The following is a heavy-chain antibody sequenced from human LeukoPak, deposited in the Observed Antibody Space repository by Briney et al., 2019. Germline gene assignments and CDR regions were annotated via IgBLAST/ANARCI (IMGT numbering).Heavy chain of an antibody. V-gene: IGHV3-23*01. CDR3: ARGQYSSSPFDY. J-gene: IGHJ4*02. CDR1: GFTFTSYA. D-gene: IGHD6-6*01. CDR2: ISGSGGST. Sequence: GGSLRLSCATSGFTFTSYAMSWVRQAPEKGLEWVSSISGSGGSTYYADSVKGRFTISRDNAKNTLYLQMNSLRAEDTAVYYCARGQYSSSPFDYWGQGTLVTVSS.